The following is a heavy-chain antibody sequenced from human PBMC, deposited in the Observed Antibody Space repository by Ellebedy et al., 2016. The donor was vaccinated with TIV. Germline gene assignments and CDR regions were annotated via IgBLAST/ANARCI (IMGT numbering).Heavy chain of an antibody. J-gene: IGHJ3*01. CDR1: GLTVTDAY. D-gene: IGHD3-16*01. V-gene: IGHV3-15*01. CDR3: TPHWGFNF. Sequence: GESLKISCVASGLTVTDAYMYWVRQAPGKGLEWIGRITPKSEGGTGDYAAPVRGRFSVSRDESLNTPYLEMKSLKIEDTGTYYCTPHWGFNFWGQGTVVTVSS. CDR2: ITPKSEGGTG.